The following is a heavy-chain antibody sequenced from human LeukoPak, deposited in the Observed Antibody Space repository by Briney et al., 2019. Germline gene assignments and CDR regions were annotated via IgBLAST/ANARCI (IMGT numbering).Heavy chain of an antibody. D-gene: IGHD3-22*01. CDR3: ARLPYYYDSSGYSYAFDI. CDR2: IYSGGST. Sequence: SGGSLRLSCAASGFTFSSNYMSWVRQAPGKGLEWVSVIYSGGSTYYADSVKGRFTIFRDNSKNTLYLQMNSLRAEDTAVYYCARLPYYYDSSGYSYAFDIWGQGTMVTVSS. CDR1: GFTFSSNY. J-gene: IGHJ3*02. V-gene: IGHV3-66*02.